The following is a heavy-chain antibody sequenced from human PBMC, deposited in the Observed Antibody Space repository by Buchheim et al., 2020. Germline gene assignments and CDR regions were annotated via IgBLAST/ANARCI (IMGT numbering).Heavy chain of an antibody. CDR2: ISYDGSNK. D-gene: IGHD3-3*01. Sequence: QVQLVESGGGVVQPGRSLRLSCAASGFTFSSYGMHWVRQAPGKGLEWVAVISYDGSNKYYADSVKGRFTISRDNSKNTLYPQMNSLRAEDTAVYYCAKAETYYDFWSGYIPGVDWFDPWGQGTL. V-gene: IGHV3-30*18. J-gene: IGHJ5*02. CDR3: AKAETYYDFWSGYIPGVDWFDP. CDR1: GFTFSSYG.